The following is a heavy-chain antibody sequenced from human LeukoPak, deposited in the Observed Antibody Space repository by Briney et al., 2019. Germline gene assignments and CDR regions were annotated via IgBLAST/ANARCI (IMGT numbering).Heavy chain of an antibody. D-gene: IGHD1-26*01. CDR1: GGSISSYY. J-gene: IGHJ4*02. CDR2: IYTSGST. Sequence: PSETLSLTCTVSGGSISSYYWSWIRQPPGKGLEWIGYIYTSGSTNYNPTLKSRVTISVDTSKNQFSLKLSSVTAADTAVYYCARVGVGATYEYYFDYWGQGTLVTVSS. CDR3: ARVGVGATYEYYFDY. V-gene: IGHV4-4*09.